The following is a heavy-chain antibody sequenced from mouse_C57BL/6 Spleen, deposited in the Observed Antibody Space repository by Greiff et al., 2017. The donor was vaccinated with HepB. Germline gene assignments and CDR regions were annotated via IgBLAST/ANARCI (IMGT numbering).Heavy chain of an antibody. CDR3: ARDRGVVAHFDY. V-gene: IGHV5-4*01. J-gene: IGHJ2*01. CDR2: ISDGGSYT. CDR1: GFTFSSYA. D-gene: IGHD1-1*01. Sequence: EVQRVESGGGLVKPGGSPKLSCAASGFTFSSYAMSWVRQTPEKRLEWVATISDGGSYTYYPDNVKGRFTISRDNAKNNLYLQMSHLKSEDTAMYYCARDRGVVAHFDYWGQGTTLTVSS.